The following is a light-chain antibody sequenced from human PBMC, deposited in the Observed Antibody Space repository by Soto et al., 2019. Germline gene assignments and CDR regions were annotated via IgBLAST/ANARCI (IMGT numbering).Light chain of an antibody. V-gene: IGKV3-20*01. Sequence: EVVLTQSPGTLSLSPGERATLSCRASQSVSTTYLAWYQQKPGQAPRLVIYGTSNRATGIPDRFSGSASGTVFTLTISRLEPDDFAVYYCQEYGSSRTFDLGTKVESK. CDR2: GTS. CDR1: QSVSTTY. J-gene: IGKJ1*01. CDR3: QEYGSSRT.